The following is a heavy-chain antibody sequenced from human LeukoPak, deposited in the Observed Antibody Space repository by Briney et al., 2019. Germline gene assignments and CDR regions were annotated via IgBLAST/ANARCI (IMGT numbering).Heavy chain of an antibody. Sequence: SETLSLTCAVYGGSFSGYYWSLIRQPPGKGLEWIGKINHSGSTNYNPSLKSRVTISVDTSKNQFSLKLSSVTAADTTVYYCARRPTRDILTGYYYHRGYYYYMDVWGKGTTVTISS. V-gene: IGHV4-34*01. CDR3: ARRPTRDILTGYYYHRGYYYYMDV. D-gene: IGHD3-9*01. J-gene: IGHJ6*03. CDR1: GGSFSGYY. CDR2: INHSGST.